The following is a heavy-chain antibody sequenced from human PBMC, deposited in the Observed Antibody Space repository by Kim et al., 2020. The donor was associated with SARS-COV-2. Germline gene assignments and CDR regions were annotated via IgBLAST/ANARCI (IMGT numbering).Heavy chain of an antibody. CDR3: AREVLRLDF. CDR2: IATNTGDA. CDR1: GYTFTSYS. Sequence: ASVKVSCKASGYTFTSYSITWVRQAPGQGLESLGWIATNTGDAIYAQGFTGRFVFSLDTSVSTAYLHINSLETGDSAVYYCAREVLRLDFWGQGTLVTVS. D-gene: IGHD2-8*01. V-gene: IGHV7-4-1*02. J-gene: IGHJ4*02.